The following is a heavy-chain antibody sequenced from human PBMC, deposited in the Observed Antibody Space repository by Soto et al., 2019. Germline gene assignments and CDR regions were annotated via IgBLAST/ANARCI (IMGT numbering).Heavy chain of an antibody. CDR3: AKDSRAVARTFDY. D-gene: IGHD6-19*01. Sequence: GGSLRLSCAASGFNFGGFAMNWVRQAPGKGLEWISSISDSSSHTYYADSVKGRFTISRDNSKNTLCLQMNSLRAEDTAVYYCAKDSRAVARTFDYWGQGALVTVSS. V-gene: IGHV3-21*01. CDR1: GFNFGGFA. J-gene: IGHJ4*02. CDR2: ISDSSSHT.